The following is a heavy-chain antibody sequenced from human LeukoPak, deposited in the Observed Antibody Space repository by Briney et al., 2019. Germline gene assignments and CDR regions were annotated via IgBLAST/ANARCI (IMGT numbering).Heavy chain of an antibody. CDR2: INWNGGST. J-gene: IGHJ4*02. Sequence: GGSLRLSCAASGFTFDDYGMSWVRQAPGKGLEWVSGINWNGGSTGYADSVKGRFTISRDNAKNSLYLQLNSLRAEDTALYYCARGYGSGEDGDYWGQGTLVTVSS. D-gene: IGHD3-10*01. V-gene: IGHV3-20*04. CDR3: ARGYGSGEDGDY. CDR1: GFTFDDYG.